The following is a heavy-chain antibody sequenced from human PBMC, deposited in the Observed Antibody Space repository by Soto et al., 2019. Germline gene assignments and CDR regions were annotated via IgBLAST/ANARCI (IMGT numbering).Heavy chain of an antibody. Sequence: QVQLQESGPGLVKPSETLSLTCTVSGGSISSYYWSWIRQPPGKGLEWIGYIYYSGSTNYNPSLKSRVTISVDTSKNQFSLKLSSVTAADTAVYYCAGGLDIVALNNWFDPWGQGTLVTVSS. V-gene: IGHV4-59*08. CDR2: IYYSGST. J-gene: IGHJ5*02. D-gene: IGHD5-12*01. CDR1: GGSISSYY. CDR3: AGGLDIVALNNWFDP.